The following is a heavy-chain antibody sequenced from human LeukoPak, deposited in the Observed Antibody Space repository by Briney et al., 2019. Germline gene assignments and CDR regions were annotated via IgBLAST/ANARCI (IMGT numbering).Heavy chain of an antibody. CDR1: GYSVTEVA. CDR2: FHPKDADM. V-gene: IGHV1-24*01. CDR3: AREGGSSGYWNYYYYYMDV. Sequence: ASVKVSCKGSGYSVTEVAIHWVRQTPGEGLEWMGGFHPKDADMIYAQKLQGRVTMTTDTSTSTAYMELRSLRSDDTAVYYCAREGGSSGYWNYYYYYMDVWGKGTTVTISS. J-gene: IGHJ6*03. D-gene: IGHD3-22*01.